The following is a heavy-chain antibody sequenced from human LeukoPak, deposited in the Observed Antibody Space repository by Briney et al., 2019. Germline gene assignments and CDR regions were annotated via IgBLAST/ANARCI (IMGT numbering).Heavy chain of an antibody. J-gene: IGHJ6*04. CDR2: IRSKAYGGTT. V-gene: IGHV3-49*04. Sequence: GGSLRLSCTASGFTFGDYAMSWVRQAPGKGLEWVGFIRSKAYGGTTEYAASVKGRFTISRDDSKSIAYLQMNSLKTEDTAVYYCTRDGVYCSGGNCYFYYYYGMDVWGKGTTVTVSS. CDR1: GFTFGDYA. CDR3: TRDGVYCSGGNCYFYYYYGMDV. D-gene: IGHD2-15*01.